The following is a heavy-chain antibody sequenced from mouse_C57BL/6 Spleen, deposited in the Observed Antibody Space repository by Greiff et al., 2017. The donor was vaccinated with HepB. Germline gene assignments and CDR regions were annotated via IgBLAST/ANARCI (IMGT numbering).Heavy chain of an antibody. CDR1: GYTFTSYW. D-gene: IGHD2-1*01. CDR2: IDPSDSET. J-gene: IGHJ2*01. V-gene: IGHV1-52*01. CDR3: ARSTYGNYLDY. Sequence: VQLQQSGAELVRPGSSVKLSCKASGYTFTSYWMHWVKQRPIQGLEGIGNIDPSDSETHYNQKFKDKATLTVDKSSSTAYMQLSSLTSEDSAVYYCARSTYGNYLDYWGQGTTLTVSS.